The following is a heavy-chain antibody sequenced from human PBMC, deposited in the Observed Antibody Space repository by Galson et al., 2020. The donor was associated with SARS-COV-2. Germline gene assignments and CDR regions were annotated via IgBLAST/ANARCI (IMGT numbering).Heavy chain of an antibody. CDR2: ISYSGST. CDR3: ARGFDY. Sequence: SETLSLTCTVSGGSISSYYWSWIRQPPGKGLEWIGYISYSGSTNYNPSLKSRVTISVDTSKNQFSLKLSSVTAADTAVYYCARGFDYWGQGTLVTVSS. CDR1: GGSISSYY. V-gene: IGHV4-59*01. J-gene: IGHJ4*02.